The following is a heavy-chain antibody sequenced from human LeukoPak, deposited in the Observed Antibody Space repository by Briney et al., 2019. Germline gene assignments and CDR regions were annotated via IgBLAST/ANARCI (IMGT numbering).Heavy chain of an antibody. Sequence: SETLSLTCTVSGGSISSYYWSWIRQPPGKGLEWIGYIYYSGSTNYNPSLKSRVTISVDTSKNQFSLKLSSVTAADTAVYYCARDLPGRSSGWDYWGQGTLVTVSS. V-gene: IGHV4-59*12. CDR3: ARDLPGRSSGWDY. CDR2: IYYSGST. J-gene: IGHJ4*02. CDR1: GGSISSYY. D-gene: IGHD6-19*01.